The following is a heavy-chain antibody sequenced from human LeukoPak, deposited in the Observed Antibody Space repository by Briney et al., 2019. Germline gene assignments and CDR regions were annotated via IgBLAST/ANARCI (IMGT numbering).Heavy chain of an antibody. V-gene: IGHV4-39*07. Sequence: SETLSLTCTVSGGSISSSSYYWGWIRQPPGKGLEWIGSIYYSGSTYYNPSLKSRVTISVDTSKNQFSLKLSSVTAADTAVYYCARGLAGISGSKRWFDPWGQGTLVTVSS. D-gene: IGHD1-26*01. CDR3: ARGLAGISGSKRWFDP. CDR2: IYYSGST. CDR1: GGSISSSSYY. J-gene: IGHJ5*02.